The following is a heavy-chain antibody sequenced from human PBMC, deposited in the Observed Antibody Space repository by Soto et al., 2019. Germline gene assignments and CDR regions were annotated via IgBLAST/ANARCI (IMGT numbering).Heavy chain of an antibody. Sequence: EVQLLESGGGLVQPGGSLRLSCAASGFTFSSYAMNWVRQAPGKGLEWVSVISGSGGSTYYAHSVKGRFTISRDHSKNTLYLQMNSLSAEDTAVYYCAKRTTGWYFDLWGSGTLVTVSS. CDR1: GFTFSSYA. CDR3: AKRTTGWYFDL. V-gene: IGHV3-23*01. J-gene: IGHJ2*01. CDR2: ISGSGGST.